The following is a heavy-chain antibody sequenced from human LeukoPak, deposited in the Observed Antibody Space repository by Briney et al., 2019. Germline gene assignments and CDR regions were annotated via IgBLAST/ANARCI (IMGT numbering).Heavy chain of an antibody. Sequence: PSETLSLTCTVSGGSINGYYWTWIRQPPGKGLEWIGYISDCGSTNYNPSLKSRVTMSVDSSNTEFSLRLNSVTAADTAVYYCARVFRGAVTSNWFDPWGQGTLVTVSS. CDR2: ISDCGST. CDR1: GGSINGYY. V-gene: IGHV4-59*01. D-gene: IGHD4-17*01. CDR3: ARVFRGAVTSNWFDP. J-gene: IGHJ5*02.